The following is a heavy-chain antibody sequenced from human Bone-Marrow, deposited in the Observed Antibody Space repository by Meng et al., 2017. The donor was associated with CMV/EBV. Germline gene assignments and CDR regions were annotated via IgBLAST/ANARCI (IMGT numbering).Heavy chain of an antibody. CDR2: MNPNRGNK. J-gene: IGHJ6*02. Sequence: ASVKVSCKASGYTFTSYDINWVRQATGQGLEWMGWMNPNRGNKGYAQKFQGRVTMTRNTSISTAYMELSSLRSEDTAVYYCARGDPKFYYYYGMDVWGQGTTVTVSS. V-gene: IGHV1-8*01. CDR1: GYTFTSYD. CDR3: ARGDPKFYYYYGMDV.